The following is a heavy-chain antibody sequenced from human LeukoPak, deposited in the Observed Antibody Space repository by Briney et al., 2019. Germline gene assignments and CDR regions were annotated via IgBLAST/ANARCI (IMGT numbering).Heavy chain of an antibody. CDR2: ISGSGGST. D-gene: IGHD6-13*01. Sequence: GGSLRLSCAASGFTFSSYAMSWVRQAPGKGLEWVSAISGSGGSTYYADSVKGRFAISRDNSKNTLYLQMNSLRAEDTAVYYCAKAWSSSWSNWFDPWGQGTLVTVSS. CDR1: GFTFSSYA. CDR3: AKAWSSSWSNWFDP. V-gene: IGHV3-23*01. J-gene: IGHJ5*02.